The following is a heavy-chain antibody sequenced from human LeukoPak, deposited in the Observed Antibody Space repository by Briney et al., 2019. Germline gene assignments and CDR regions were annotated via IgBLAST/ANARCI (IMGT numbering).Heavy chain of an antibody. CDR2: INTNTGNP. J-gene: IGHJ6*02. D-gene: IGHD6-19*01. CDR3: ARVPQWLVLGPYYYYGMDV. V-gene: IGHV7-4-1*02. Sequence: ASVKVSCKASGYTFTSYAMNWVRQAPGQGLEWMGWINTNTGNPTYAQGFTGRFVFSLDTSVSTAYLQISSLKAEDTAVYYCARVPQWLVLGPYYYYGMDVWGQGTTVTVSS. CDR1: GYTFTSYA.